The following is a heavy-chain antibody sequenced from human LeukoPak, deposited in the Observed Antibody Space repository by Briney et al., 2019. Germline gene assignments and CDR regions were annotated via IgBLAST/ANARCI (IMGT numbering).Heavy chain of an antibody. CDR3: ARAMTPVTTFDS. CDR2: LYSGGTT. D-gene: IGHD4-17*01. J-gene: IGHJ4*02. Sequence: PGGSLRLSCAASGFTVSSNYMSWVRQAPGKGREWVSALYSGGTTYYADSVKGRFTISRDTSKNTVYLQMNSLRPEDTAVYYCARAMTPVTTFDSWGQGTLVTVSS. V-gene: IGHV3-53*01. CDR1: GFTVSSNY.